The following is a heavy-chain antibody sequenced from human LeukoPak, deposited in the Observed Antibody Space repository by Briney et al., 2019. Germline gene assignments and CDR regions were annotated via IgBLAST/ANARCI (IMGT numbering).Heavy chain of an antibody. Sequence: GGSLRLSCAASGFTFSSYSMSWVRQAPGKGLEWVSAISGSGGSTYYADSVKGRFTISRDNSKNTLYLQMNSLRAEDTAVYYCARVVPAAPRMDVWGQGTTVTVSS. J-gene: IGHJ6*02. D-gene: IGHD2-2*01. CDR2: ISGSGGST. CDR3: ARVVPAAPRMDV. V-gene: IGHV3-23*01. CDR1: GFTFSSYS.